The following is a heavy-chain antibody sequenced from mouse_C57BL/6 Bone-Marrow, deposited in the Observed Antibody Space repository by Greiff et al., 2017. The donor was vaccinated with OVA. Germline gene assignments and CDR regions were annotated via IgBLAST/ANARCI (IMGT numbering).Heavy chain of an antibody. V-gene: IGHV5-15*01. Sequence: EVKLVESGGGLVQPGGSLKLSCAASGFTFSDYGMAWVRQAPRKGPEWVAFISNLAYSIYYADTVTGRFTSSRENAKNTLYLEMSSLRSEDTAMYYCARHGRLGGFAYWGQGTLVTVSA. CDR3: ARHGRLGGFAY. J-gene: IGHJ3*01. D-gene: IGHD2-4*01. CDR2: ISNLAYSI. CDR1: GFTFSDYG.